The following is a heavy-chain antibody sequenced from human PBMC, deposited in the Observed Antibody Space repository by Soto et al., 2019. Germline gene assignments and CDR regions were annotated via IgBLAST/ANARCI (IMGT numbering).Heavy chain of an antibody. V-gene: IGHV1-69*04. CDR3: ARDDRSSSWSDEAFDI. D-gene: IGHD6-13*01. CDR2: IIPILNLA. J-gene: IGHJ3*02. CDR1: GGTFNTYP. Sequence: TSVKVSCKTSGGTFNTYPFSWVRQAPGQGLEWMGTIIPILNLATYAQEFQGRVTITADKSTSTAYMELSSLRSEDTAVYYCARDDRSSSWSDEAFDIWGQGTMVTVSS.